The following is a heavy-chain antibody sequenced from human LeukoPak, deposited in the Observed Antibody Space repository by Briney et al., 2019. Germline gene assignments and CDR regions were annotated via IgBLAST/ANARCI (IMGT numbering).Heavy chain of an antibody. D-gene: IGHD3-22*01. J-gene: IGHJ4*02. CDR1: EFSVGSNY. Sequence: GGSLRLSCAASEFSVGSNYMTWVRQAPGKGLEWVSLIYSGGSTYYADSVKGRFTISRDNSKNTLYLQMNSLKTEDTAVYYCTTLTMIIGSHSDYWGQGVLVTVSS. V-gene: IGHV3-66*01. CDR2: IYSGGST. CDR3: TTLTMIIGSHSDY.